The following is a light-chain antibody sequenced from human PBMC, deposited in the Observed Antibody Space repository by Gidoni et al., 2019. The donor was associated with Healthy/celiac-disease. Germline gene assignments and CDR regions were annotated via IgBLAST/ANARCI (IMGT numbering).Light chain of an antibody. CDR1: QSVSSN. CDR3: QQYNNWPPYT. Sequence: IVMTQSPATLSVSPGERATLSCRASQSVSSNLAWYKQRPGQAPRLLIYGASTRATGIPARFSGSGCGTEFTLTIRSLQSEDLAVYNCQQYNNWPPYTFGQGTKLEIK. V-gene: IGKV3-15*01. CDR2: GAS. J-gene: IGKJ2*01.